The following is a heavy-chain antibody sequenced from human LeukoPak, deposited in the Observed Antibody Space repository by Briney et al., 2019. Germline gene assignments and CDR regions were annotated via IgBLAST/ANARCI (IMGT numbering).Heavy chain of an antibody. CDR2: IRSKTYGGTT. V-gene: IGHV3-49*03. CDR1: GFTFGDYA. J-gene: IGHJ4*02. CDR3: TRVKGDSSGPGGH. Sequence: GGSLRLSCTASGFTFGDYAMSWFRQAPGKGLEWVGFIRSKTYGGTTEYAASVKGRFTISRDDSKSIAYLQMNSLKTEDTAVYYCTRVKGDSSGPGGHWGQGTLVTVSS. D-gene: IGHD3-22*01.